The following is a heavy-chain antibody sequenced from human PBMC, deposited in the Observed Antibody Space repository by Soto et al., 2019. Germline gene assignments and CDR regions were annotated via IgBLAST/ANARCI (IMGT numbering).Heavy chain of an antibody. J-gene: IGHJ4*02. CDR2: IYYSGST. CDR3: ARDQVAARPDY. CDR1: GGSISSGGYY. V-gene: IGHV4-31*03. D-gene: IGHD6-6*01. Sequence: QVQLQESGPGLVKPSQTLSLTCTVSGGSISSGGYYWSWIRQHPGKGLEWIGYIYYSGSTYYNPSLKSRVTISVDTAKNQFALKLSSATAADTAVYYCARDQVAARPDYWGQGTLVTVSS.